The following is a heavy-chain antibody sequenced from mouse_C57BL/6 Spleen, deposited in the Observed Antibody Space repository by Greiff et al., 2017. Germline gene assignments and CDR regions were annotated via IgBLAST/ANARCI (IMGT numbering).Heavy chain of an antibody. CDR2: IYPRDGST. CDR1: GYTFTSYD. V-gene: IGHV1-85*01. D-gene: IGHD2-4*01. CDR3: ARYHDYDEGDFDY. J-gene: IGHJ2*01. Sequence: QVQLKESGPELVKPGASVKLSCKASGYTFTSYDINWVKQRPGQGLEWIGWIYPRDGSTTYNEKFKGKATLTVDTSSSTAYMELHSLTSEDSAVYFCARYHDYDEGDFDYWGQGTTLTVSS.